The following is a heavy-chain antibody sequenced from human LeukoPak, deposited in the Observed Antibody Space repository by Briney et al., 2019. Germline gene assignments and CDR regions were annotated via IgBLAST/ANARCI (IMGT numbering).Heavy chain of an antibody. J-gene: IGHJ4*02. CDR3: ATGPYYYDSSGYRDWDY. V-gene: IGHV1-24*01. D-gene: IGHD3-22*01. CDR2: FDPEDGEA. Sequence: ASVKVSCKVSGYTLTELSIHWVRQAPGKGLEWMGGFDPEDGEAIYAQKFQGRVTMTEDTSTDTAYMELSSLRSEDTAVYYCATGPYYYDSSGYRDWDYWGQGTLVTVSS. CDR1: GYTLTELS.